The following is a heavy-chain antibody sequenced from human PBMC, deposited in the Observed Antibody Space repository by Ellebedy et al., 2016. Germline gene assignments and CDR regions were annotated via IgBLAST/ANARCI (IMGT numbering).Heavy chain of an antibody. CDR3: ARVKLLWFEDPGSDYYYGMDV. Sequence: SETLSLTXTVSGYSISSGHYWGWIRQPPGKGLEWIGSIYQSESTYYNPSLQSRVTISVDTSKNHFSLKLSSVTPADTAVYHCARVKLLWFEDPGSDYYYGMDVWGQGTTVTVSS. J-gene: IGHJ6*02. CDR1: GYSISSGHY. V-gene: IGHV4-38-2*02. CDR2: IYQSEST. D-gene: IGHD3-10*01.